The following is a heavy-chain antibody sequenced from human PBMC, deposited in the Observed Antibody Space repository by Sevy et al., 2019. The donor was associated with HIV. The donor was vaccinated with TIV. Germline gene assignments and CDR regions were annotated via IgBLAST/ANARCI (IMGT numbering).Heavy chain of an antibody. J-gene: IGHJ5*02. CDR3: APGSLS. V-gene: IGHV3-48*03. CDR2: ISTSGDTI. CDR1: GFTFSDYQ. Sequence: GGSLRLSCAASGFTFSDYQMNWVRQAPGKGLEWVSYISTSGDTIYYADSVESRFTISRDNAKNSLYLQMSSLRVEDTAIYYCAPGSLSWGQGTLVTVSS. D-gene: IGHD3-10*01.